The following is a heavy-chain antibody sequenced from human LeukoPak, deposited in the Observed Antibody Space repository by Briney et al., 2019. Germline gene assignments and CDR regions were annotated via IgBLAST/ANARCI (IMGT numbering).Heavy chain of an antibody. V-gene: IGHV1-2*02. J-gene: IGHJ3*02. Sequence: ASVKVSCKASGYTFSGNYIHWVRQAPGQGLEWMGWINPNSGGTDYAQKFQGRVTMTRDTSISTAYMELSRLRSDDTAVYYCARDRSGYYDSSGYYYPRDAFDIWGQGTMVTVSS. CDR2: INPNSGGT. D-gene: IGHD3-22*01. CDR3: ARDRSGYYDSSGYYYPRDAFDI. CDR1: GYTFSGNY.